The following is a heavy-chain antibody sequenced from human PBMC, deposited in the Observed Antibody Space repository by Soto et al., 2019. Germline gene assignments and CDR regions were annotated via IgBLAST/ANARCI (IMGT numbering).Heavy chain of an antibody. J-gene: IGHJ4*02. CDR2: ISGSGGST. V-gene: IGHV3-23*01. D-gene: IGHD2-8*01. CDR1: GFTFSSYA. Sequence: GGSLRLSCAASGFTFSSYAMSWVRQAPGKGLEWVSAISGSGGSTYHADSVKSRVTISVDTSKNQFSLKLSSVTAADTAVYYCARHVLMVYATFDYWGQGTLVTVSS. CDR3: ARHVLMVYATFDY.